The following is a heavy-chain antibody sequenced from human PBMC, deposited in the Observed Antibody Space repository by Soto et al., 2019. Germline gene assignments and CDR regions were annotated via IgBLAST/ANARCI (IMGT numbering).Heavy chain of an antibody. D-gene: IGHD2-21*02. J-gene: IGHJ4*02. CDR1: GFTFSSYA. CDR2: ISGSGGST. Sequence: EVQLLESGGGLVQPGGSLRLSCAASGFTFSSYAMSWVRQAPGKGLEWVSAISGSGGSTYYADSVKGRFTISRDNSKNTLYLQMNSLRAEDTAVYYFAKARSMVTAILGFDYWGQGTLVTVSS. CDR3: AKARSMVTAILGFDY. V-gene: IGHV3-23*01.